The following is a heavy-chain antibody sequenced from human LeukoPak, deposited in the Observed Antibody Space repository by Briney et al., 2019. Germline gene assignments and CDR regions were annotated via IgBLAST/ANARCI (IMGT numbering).Heavy chain of an antibody. CDR3: ARGLGYSSSWYPYNWFDP. V-gene: IGHV4-39*07. J-gene: IGHJ5*02. Sequence: SETLSLTCTVSGGSISSSSYYWGWIRQPPGKGLEWIGSIYYSGSTYYNPSLKSRVTLSLDTSTNQFSLKLSSVTAADTAVYYCARGLGYSSSWYPYNWFDPWGQGTLVTVSS. D-gene: IGHD6-13*01. CDR1: GGSISSSSYY. CDR2: IYYSGST.